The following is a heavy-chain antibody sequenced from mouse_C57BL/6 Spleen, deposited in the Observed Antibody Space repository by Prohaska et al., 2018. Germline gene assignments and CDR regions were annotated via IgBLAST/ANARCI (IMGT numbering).Heavy chain of an antibody. D-gene: IGHD1-2*01. CDR1: GYTFTSYW. V-gene: IGHV1-72*01. J-gene: IGHJ4*01. CDR2: IDPNSGGT. CDR3: ARGEVTTADYAMDY. Sequence: QVQLQQPGAELVKPGASVKLSCKASGYTFTSYWMHWVKQRPGRGLEWIGRIDPNSGGTKYNEKFKSKATRTVDKPASTAYMKLSSLTSEDSAVYYCARGEVTTADYAMDYWGQGTSVTVSS.